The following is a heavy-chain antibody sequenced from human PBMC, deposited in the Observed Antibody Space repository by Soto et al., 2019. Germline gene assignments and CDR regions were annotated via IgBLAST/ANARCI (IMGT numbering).Heavy chain of an antibody. Sequence: EVQLVESGGGLIQPGGSLRLSCVVSGFTVSSSNYMSWVRQAPGKGLEWVSVIYTGGTTYYADSVKGRFTISRDNSKNTLYLQMNSLRAEDTAVYYGYGYGYWGQGTLVTVSS. J-gene: IGHJ4*02. CDR2: IYTGGTT. D-gene: IGHD5-18*01. CDR1: GFTVSSSNY. V-gene: IGHV3-53*01. CDR3: YGYGY.